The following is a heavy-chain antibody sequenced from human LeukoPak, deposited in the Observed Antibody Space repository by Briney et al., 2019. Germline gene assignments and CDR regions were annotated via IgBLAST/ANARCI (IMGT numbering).Heavy chain of an antibody. CDR3: ARVGGYDFLDAFDI. V-gene: IGHV4-61*01. CDR2: IYYSGST. J-gene: IGHJ3*02. Sequence: SETLSLTCTVSGYSISSGYYWSWIRQPPGKGLEWIGYIYYSGSTNYNPSLKSRVTISVDTSKNQFSLKLSSVTAADTAVYYCARVGGYDFLDAFDIWGQGTRVTVSS. CDR1: GYSISSGYY. D-gene: IGHD3-3*01.